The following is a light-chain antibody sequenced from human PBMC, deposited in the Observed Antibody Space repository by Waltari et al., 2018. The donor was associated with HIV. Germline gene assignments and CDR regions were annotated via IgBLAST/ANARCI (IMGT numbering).Light chain of an antibody. Sequence: QAGLTQSPSASKGLRQTATLTCTGNSNNFGNQGATWLQQHQGHPPKLLSYSNNNRPSGISERFSASRSGNTASLTITGLQPEDEADYFCSAWDRSLSVVVFGGGTTLTVL. J-gene: IGLJ2*01. CDR3: SAWDRSLSVVV. V-gene: IGLV10-54*04. CDR2: SNN. CDR1: SNNFGNQG.